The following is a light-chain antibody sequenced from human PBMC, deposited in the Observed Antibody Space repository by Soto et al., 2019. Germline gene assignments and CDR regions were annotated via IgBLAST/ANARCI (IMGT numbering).Light chain of an antibody. CDR2: GES. V-gene: IGKV3-20*01. J-gene: IGKJ1*01. Sequence: EIVLTQSPGTLSVSPGERATLSCRASQSVSGNNLAWYQQKPGRPPRLLIYGESSRASGVPDRFSGSGSGTNFTLTINRLEPEDFAVYYCQQCDGTSWTFGQGTKVDIK. CDR1: QSVSGNN. CDR3: QQCDGTSWT.